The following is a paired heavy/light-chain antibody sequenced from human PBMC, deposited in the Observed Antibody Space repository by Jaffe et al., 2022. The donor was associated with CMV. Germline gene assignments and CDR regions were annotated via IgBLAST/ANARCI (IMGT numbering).Heavy chain of an antibody. CDR2: INHSAST. CDR1: GGSFSGYY. Sequence: QVQLQQWGAGLLKPSETLSLTCAVYGGSFSGYYLSWIRQSPGKGLEWIGEINHSASTSYNPSLKSRVTISVDTSKNQFSLKLNSVTAADTAVYYCARVQRGYNYGFPLGYYYYGMDVWGQGTTVTVSS. D-gene: IGHD5-18*01. J-gene: IGHJ6*02. V-gene: IGHV4-34*01. CDR3: ARVQRGYNYGFPLGYYYYGMDV.
Light chain of an antibody. V-gene: IGKV3-20*01. CDR2: DAS. CDR3: QQYGRSPWT. J-gene: IGKJ1*01. Sequence: EIVLTQSPGTLSLSPGESATLSCRASQSVSSTYFAWYQQKPGQAPRLLIYDASNRATGIPDRFSGSGSGTDFTLTISRLEPEDFAVYYCQQYGRSPWTFGQGTKVEIK. CDR1: QSVSSTY.